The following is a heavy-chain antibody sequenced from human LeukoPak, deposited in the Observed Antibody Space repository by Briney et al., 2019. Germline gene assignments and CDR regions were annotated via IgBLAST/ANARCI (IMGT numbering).Heavy chain of an antibody. CDR1: GGSISSYY. V-gene: IGHV4-59*08. CDR3: AXXXXXXXXXXXXXXXXTGVKNNWFDP. D-gene: IGHD3-22*01. CDR2: IYYSGST. Sequence: SETLSLTCTVSGGSISSYYWSWIRQPPGKGLEWIGYIYYSGSTNYNPSLKSRVTISVDTSKDQFSLKLSSVTAADTAVYYCAXXXXXXXXXXXXXXXXTGVKNNWFDPWGQGTLVTVSS. J-gene: IGHJ5*02.